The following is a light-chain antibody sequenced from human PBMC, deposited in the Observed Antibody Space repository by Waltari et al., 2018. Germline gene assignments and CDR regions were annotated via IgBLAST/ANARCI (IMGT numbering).Light chain of an antibody. CDR3: QHYVTLPAT. CDR2: YAS. Sequence: EIVLTQSPGTLSLSPGERATLSCRASQSVGKSFAWYQHKPGQAPRLLIYYASSRATGTPDRVSGSGSGTDFSLTISRLEPEDFSVYYCQHYVTLPATFGQGTKVEV. J-gene: IGKJ1*01. V-gene: IGKV3-20*01. CDR1: QSVGKS.